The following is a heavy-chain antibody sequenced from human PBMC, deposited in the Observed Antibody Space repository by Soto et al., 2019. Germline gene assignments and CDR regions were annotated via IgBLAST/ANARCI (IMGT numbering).Heavy chain of an antibody. V-gene: IGHV4-30-4*01. CDR3: ASSDVLVAATGLVYY. Sequence: SETLSLTCTVSGGSISSGDYYWSWIRQPPGKGLEWIGYIYYSGSTYYNPSLKSRVTISVDTSKNQFSLKLSSVTAADTAVYYCASSDVLVAATGLVYYWGQGTLVTVSS. CDR2: IYYSGST. CDR1: GGSISSGDYY. D-gene: IGHD2-15*01. J-gene: IGHJ4*02.